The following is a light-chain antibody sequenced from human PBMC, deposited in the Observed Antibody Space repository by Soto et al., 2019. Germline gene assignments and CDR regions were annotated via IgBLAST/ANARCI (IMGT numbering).Light chain of an antibody. CDR2: RTS. CDR3: MQGTVWPPT. CDR1: QSIVYSDGNAY. Sequence: DAVMTQSPLSLPVTLGQPASISCRSSQSIVYSDGNAYLSWFQQRPGQPPRRLIYRTSNRDSGVPERFSGSGSGTDFTLTISRVEAEDVGVYYCMQGTVWPPTFGRGTKVEIK. V-gene: IGKV2-30*01. J-gene: IGKJ1*01.